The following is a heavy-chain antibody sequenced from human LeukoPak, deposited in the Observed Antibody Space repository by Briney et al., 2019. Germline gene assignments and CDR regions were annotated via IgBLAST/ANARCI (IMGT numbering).Heavy chain of an antibody. CDR2: INQSGST. CDR3: ARYVGNIVGTMGDH. CDR1: GGSFSDYY. D-gene: IGHD5-12*01. Sequence: SETLSLTCAVYGGSFSDYYWSWIRQPPGKGLEWIGEINQSGSTNYNPSLKGRVTISVDTSKNQFPLKLSSVTAADTAVYYGARYVGNIVGTMGDHWGQGTLVTVSS. J-gene: IGHJ4*02. V-gene: IGHV4-34*01.